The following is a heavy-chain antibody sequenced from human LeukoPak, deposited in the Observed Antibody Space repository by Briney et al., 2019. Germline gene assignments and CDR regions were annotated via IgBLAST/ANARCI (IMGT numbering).Heavy chain of an antibody. CDR2: ISYDGSNK. D-gene: IGHD3-22*01. J-gene: IGHJ4*02. V-gene: IGHV3-30*04. CDR1: GFTFSSYA. Sequence: PGRSLRLSRAASGFTFSSYAMHWVRQAPGKGLEWVAVISYDGSNKYYADSVKGRFTISRDNSKNTLYLQMNSLRAEDTAVYYCARDKGDYYDSSGYDYWGQGTLVTVSS. CDR3: ARDKGDYYDSSGYDY.